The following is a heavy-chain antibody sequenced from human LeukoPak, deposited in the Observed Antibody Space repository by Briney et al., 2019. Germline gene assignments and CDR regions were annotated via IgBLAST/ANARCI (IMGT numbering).Heavy chain of an antibody. J-gene: IGHJ4*02. CDR3: ARGYYDSSGYLFDY. Sequence: SETLSLTCTVSGGSISSSNYYWGWIRQPPGKGLEWIGSIYYSGSTNYNPSLKSRVTISVDTSKNQFSLKLSSVTAADTAVYYCARGYYDSSGYLFDYWGQGTLVTVSS. CDR1: GGSISSSNYY. CDR2: IYYSGST. D-gene: IGHD3-22*01. V-gene: IGHV4-39*07.